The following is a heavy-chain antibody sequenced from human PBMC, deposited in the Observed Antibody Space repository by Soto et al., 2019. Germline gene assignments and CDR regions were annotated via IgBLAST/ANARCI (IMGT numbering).Heavy chain of an antibody. D-gene: IGHD3-3*01. CDR3: TTDRRDYDFWSGYTYYYGMDV. Sequence: GGSPRLSCLASGFVFRSHAMHWVRQAPGKGLEWVGRIKSKTDGGTTDYAAPAKGRFTISRDDSKNTLYLQMNSLKTEDTAVYYCTTDRRDYDFWSGYTYYYGMDVWGQGTTVTVSS. CDR2: IKSKTDGGTT. J-gene: IGHJ6*02. CDR1: GFVFRSHA. V-gene: IGHV3-15*01.